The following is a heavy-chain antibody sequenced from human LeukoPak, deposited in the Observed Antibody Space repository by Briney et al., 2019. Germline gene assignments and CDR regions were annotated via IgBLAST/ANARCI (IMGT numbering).Heavy chain of an antibody. Sequence: SETLSLTCAVYGGSFSGYYWSWIRQPPGKGLEWIGEINHSGRTTYNPSLMSPVTISVDTSKNQLSLRLSSVTAADTAVYYCARGPLYCCSTRCYDYYYYCYGMDVCGQGNTVTVSS. J-gene: IGHJ6*02. CDR2: INHSGRT. V-gene: IGHV4-34*01. CDR1: GGSFSGYY. D-gene: IGHD2-2*01. CDR3: ARGPLYCCSTRCYDYYYYCYGMDV.